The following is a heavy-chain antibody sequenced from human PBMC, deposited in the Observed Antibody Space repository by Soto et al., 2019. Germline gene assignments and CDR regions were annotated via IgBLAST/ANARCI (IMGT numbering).Heavy chain of an antibody. Sequence: VRLQESGPGLVKPSQTLSLTCTVSGGSISSGDYYWSWIRQPPGKGLEWIGYIYYSGSTYYNPSRKSRVTISVDTSRNQFSLMVSSVTAADTAVYFCARDLSAGDYGMDVWGQGTTVTVSS. CDR3: ARDLSAGDYGMDV. CDR1: GGSISSGDYY. CDR2: IYYSGST. D-gene: IGHD6-19*01. V-gene: IGHV4-30-4*01. J-gene: IGHJ6*02.